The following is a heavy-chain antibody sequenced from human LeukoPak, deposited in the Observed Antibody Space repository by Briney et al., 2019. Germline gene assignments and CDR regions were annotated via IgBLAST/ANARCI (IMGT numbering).Heavy chain of an antibody. CDR1: GGSFSGYY. V-gene: IGHV4-34*11. J-gene: IGHJ6*03. CDR3: ARRRAESSGPSFYYFYMDV. Sequence: SETLSLTCAVYGGSFSGYYWSWIRQLPGERLEWIGFIYHNGRTTYNPSLESRVTISVDTSRNQVSLNLRFVTATDTALYFCARRRAESSGPSFYYFYMDVWGKGTTVSVSS. D-gene: IGHD2-8*02. CDR2: IYHNGRT.